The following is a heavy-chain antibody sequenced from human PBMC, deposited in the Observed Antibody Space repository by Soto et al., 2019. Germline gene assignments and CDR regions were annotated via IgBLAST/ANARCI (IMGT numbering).Heavy chain of an antibody. CDR3: ASPKGPSHQWGVPTSNNYDYDGMDV. Sequence: QVQLQQWGAGLLKPSETLSLTCAVYGGSFSGYYWSWIRQPPGKGLEWIGEINHSGSTNYNPSLKSRVTISVETSKNQFSLELSSVTAADTAVYYGASPKGPSHQWGVPTSNNYDYDGMDVWGQGTTVTVSS. CDR1: GGSFSGYY. CDR2: INHSGST. J-gene: IGHJ6*02. V-gene: IGHV4-34*01. D-gene: IGHD6-19*01.